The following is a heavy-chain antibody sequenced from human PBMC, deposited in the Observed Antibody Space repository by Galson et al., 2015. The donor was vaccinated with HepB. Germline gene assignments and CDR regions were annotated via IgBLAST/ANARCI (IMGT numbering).Heavy chain of an antibody. CDR1: GFTFSNYA. CDR2: ISYDGGNT. V-gene: IGHV3-30*04. Sequence: SLRLSCAASGFTFSNYAMHWVRQAPGKGLEWMTIISYDGGNTYYADSVKGRFTISRDNSKNTLYLQMNSLGPEDTAVYYCARVLASLADCGGDCSLDAFDIWGQGTMVTVSS. J-gene: IGHJ3*02. D-gene: IGHD2-21*02. CDR3: ARVLASLADCGGDCSLDAFDI.